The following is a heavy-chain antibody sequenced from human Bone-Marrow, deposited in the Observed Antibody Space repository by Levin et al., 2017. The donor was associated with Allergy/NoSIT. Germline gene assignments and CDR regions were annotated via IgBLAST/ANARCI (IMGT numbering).Heavy chain of an antibody. D-gene: IGHD5-18*01. CDR2: IYYSGST. CDR1: GGSITSSSHY. J-gene: IGHJ6*02. Sequence: SQTLSLPCTVSGGSITSSSHYWGWIRQSPGKGLGWIGSIYYSGSTYYNPSLESRVTISVDTSNNQFSLRVRSVTAADTAVYYCARMLYSGYSFNCGHPYCNGMDVWGQGTTVTVSS. V-gene: IGHV4-39*07. CDR3: ARMLYSGYSFNCGHPYCNGMDV.